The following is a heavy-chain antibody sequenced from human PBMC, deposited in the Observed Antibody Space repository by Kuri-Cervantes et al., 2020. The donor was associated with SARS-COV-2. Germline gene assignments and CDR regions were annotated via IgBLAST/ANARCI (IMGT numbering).Heavy chain of an antibody. V-gene: IGHV3-11*04. CDR1: GFIFNDYC. D-gene: IGHD3-9*01. CDR3: ARDPGGGFLRGIMILSAHWFDT. Sequence: GESLKISCAAAGFIFNDYCMGWIRQAPGKGLEWVSYISSSGNNMYYADSVKGRFTISRDDAKNSLHLQMNSLRVEDTAVYYCARDPGGGFLRGIMILSAHWFDTWGQGTLVTVSS. J-gene: IGHJ5*02. CDR2: ISSSGNNM.